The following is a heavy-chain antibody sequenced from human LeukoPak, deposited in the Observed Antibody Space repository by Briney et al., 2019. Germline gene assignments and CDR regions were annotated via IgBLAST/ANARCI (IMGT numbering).Heavy chain of an antibody. Sequence: GASVKVSCKASGYTFTGYYMHWVRQAPGQGLEWMGWINPNSGGTNYAQKFQGRVTMTRDTSISTAYMELSRLRSDDTAVYYCARGRWVYDYGDYGYLQHWGQGTLVTVSS. J-gene: IGHJ1*01. CDR3: ARGRWVYDYGDYGYLQH. CDR1: GYTFTGYY. D-gene: IGHD4-17*01. V-gene: IGHV1-2*02. CDR2: INPNSGGT.